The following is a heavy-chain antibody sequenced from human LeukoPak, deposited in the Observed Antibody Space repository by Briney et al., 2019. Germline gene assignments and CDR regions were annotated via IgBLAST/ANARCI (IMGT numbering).Heavy chain of an antibody. CDR3: ARERRGGRYFDY. CDR2: IIPIFGTA. CDR1: GGTFSSYA. J-gene: IGHJ4*02. Sequence: SVTVSCTASGGTFSSYAISWVRQAPGQGLEWMGGIIPIFGTANYAQKFQGRVTITTDESTSTAYMELSSLRSEDTAVYYCARERRGGRYFDYWGQGTLVTVSS. V-gene: IGHV1-69*05.